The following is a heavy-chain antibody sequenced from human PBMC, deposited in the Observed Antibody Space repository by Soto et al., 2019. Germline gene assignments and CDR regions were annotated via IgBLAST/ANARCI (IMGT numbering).Heavy chain of an antibody. CDR1: GGSISSGDYY. V-gene: IGHV4-30-4*01. CDR2: IHYSGST. CDR3: ARAPRYSSSYYFDY. Sequence: SETLSLICTVSGGSISSGDYYWSWIRQPPGKGLEWIAYIHYSGSTYYNPALKSRVTISVDTSKNQFSLKLSSVTAADTAVYYCARAPRYSSSYYFDYWGQGTLVTVSS. J-gene: IGHJ4*02. D-gene: IGHD6-6*01.